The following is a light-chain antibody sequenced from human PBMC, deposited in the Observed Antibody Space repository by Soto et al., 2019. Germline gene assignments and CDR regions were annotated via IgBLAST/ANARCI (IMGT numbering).Light chain of an antibody. CDR1: QSVSSS. Sequence: EIVVTQSPATLSVSPEERATLSCRASQSVSSSLAWSQQNPCYVPSLIIYGASTRATGIPARFSGSGSGTEFTITISSLQSEDFAVYYCQQYNNWPPLTFGGGTKVEIK. J-gene: IGKJ4*01. V-gene: IGKV3D-15*01. CDR2: GAS. CDR3: QQYNNWPPLT.